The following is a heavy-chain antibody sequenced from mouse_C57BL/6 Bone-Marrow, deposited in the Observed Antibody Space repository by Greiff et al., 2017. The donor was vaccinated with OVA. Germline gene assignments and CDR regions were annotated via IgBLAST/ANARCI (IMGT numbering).Heavy chain of an antibody. CDR2: ISYSGST. V-gene: IGHV3-8*01. J-gene: IGHJ2*01. CDR1: GYSITSDY. Sequence: EVKLVQSGPGLAKPSQTLSLTCSVTGYSITSDYWNWIRKFPGNKLEYMGYISYSGSTYYNPSIKSRISITRDTSTNKYYLQLNSVTTEDTATDYCARRKGVYYLDYWGQGTTLTVSS. CDR3: ARRKGVYYLDY.